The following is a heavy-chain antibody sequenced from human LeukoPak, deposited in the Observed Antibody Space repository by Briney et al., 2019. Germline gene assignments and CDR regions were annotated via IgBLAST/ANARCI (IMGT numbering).Heavy chain of an antibody. J-gene: IGHJ4*02. V-gene: IGHV3-23*01. CDR3: ARDQGESYFDY. CDR2: ISASGGNT. CDR1: GFTFSAYA. Sequence: GGSLRLSCAASGFTFSAYAMNWVRQAPGKGLEWVSGISASGGNTYYADSVKGRFTISRDNSKNTLYLQINSLGAEDTAVYYCARDQGESYFDYWGQGTLVTVSS. D-gene: IGHD3-16*01.